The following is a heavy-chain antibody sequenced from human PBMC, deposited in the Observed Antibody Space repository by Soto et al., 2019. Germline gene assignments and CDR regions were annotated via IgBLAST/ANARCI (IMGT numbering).Heavy chain of an antibody. Sequence: SETLSLTCAVSGGSISSGGYSWSWIRQPPGKGLEWIGYTYHSGSTYYNPSLKSRVTISVDRSKNQFSLKLSSVTAADTAVYYCARVRFDDYPDYWGQGTLVTVSS. D-gene: IGHD4-17*01. V-gene: IGHV4-30-2*01. CDR2: TYHSGST. CDR1: GGSISSGGYS. J-gene: IGHJ4*02. CDR3: ARVRFDDYPDY.